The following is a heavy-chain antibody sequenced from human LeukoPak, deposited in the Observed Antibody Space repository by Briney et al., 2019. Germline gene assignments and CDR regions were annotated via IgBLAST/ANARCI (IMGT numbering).Heavy chain of an antibody. V-gene: IGHV3-23*01. J-gene: IGHJ4*02. Sequence: GGSLRLSCAASGFTFSSYAMGWVRQAPGKGLEWVSAISGSGGSTYYADSVKGRFTISRDNAKNSLYLQMNSLRVEDTAVYYCARGYDISDYWGQGTVVTVSS. CDR1: GFTFSSYA. D-gene: IGHD3-9*01. CDR2: ISGSGGST. CDR3: ARGYDISDY.